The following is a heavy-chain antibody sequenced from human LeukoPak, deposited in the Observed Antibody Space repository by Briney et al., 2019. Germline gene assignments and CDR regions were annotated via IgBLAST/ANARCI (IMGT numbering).Heavy chain of an antibody. Sequence: SQTLSLTCANSGDSVFSIYAAWNWIRQSPSRGLEWLGRTYYRSRWSNDYAVSVKSRITINPDTSKNQFSLQLSSVTPEDTAVYYCARASFRAFDIWGQGTMVAVSS. CDR2: TYYRSRWSN. CDR3: ARASFRAFDI. J-gene: IGHJ3*02. V-gene: IGHV6-1*01. CDR1: GDSVFSIYAA.